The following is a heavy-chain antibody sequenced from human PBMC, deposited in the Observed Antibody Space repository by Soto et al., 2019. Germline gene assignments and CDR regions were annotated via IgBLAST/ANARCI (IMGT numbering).Heavy chain of an antibody. V-gene: IGHV4-34*01. CDR1: GGSFSGYY. CDR3: ARKNSYYDILTGYRGRYGMDV. Sequence: SETLSLTCAVYGGSFSGYYWSWIRQPPGKGLEWIGEINHSGSTNYNPSLKSRVTISVDTSKNQFSLKLSSVTAADTAVYYCARKNSYYDILTGYRGRYGMDVWGQGTTVTVSS. CDR2: INHSGST. D-gene: IGHD3-9*01. J-gene: IGHJ6*02.